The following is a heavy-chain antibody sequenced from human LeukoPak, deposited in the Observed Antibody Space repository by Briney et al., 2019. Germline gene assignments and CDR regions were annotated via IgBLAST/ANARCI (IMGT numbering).Heavy chain of an antibody. CDR1: GYTFTSYD. CDR2: MNPNSGNT. D-gene: IGHD7-27*01. J-gene: IGHJ6*02. V-gene: IGHV1-8*01. Sequence: ASVKVSCKASGYTFTSYDINWVRQATGQGLEWMGWMNPNSGNTGYAQKFQGRVTMTRNTSISTAYMGLSSLRSEDTAVYYCAREGTGDQDYYYYGMDVWGQGTTVTVSS. CDR3: AREGTGDQDYYYYGMDV.